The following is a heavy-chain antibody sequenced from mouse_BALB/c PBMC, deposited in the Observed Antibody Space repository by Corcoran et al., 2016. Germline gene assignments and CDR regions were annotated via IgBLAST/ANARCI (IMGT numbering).Heavy chain of an antibody. CDR1: GYTFTDYN. D-gene: IGHD1-1*01. CDR3: ARWGITTFDY. Sequence: EVLVQQSGPELVKPGPSVRIPCTASGYTFTDYNMDWVRQSHGKSLEWIGDINPRSGGTIYNQTFKGKATLTVDKSSSTAYMELRSLTSEDTAVYYCARWGITTFDYWGQGTTVTVSS. CDR2: INPRSGGT. J-gene: IGHJ2*01. V-gene: IGHV1-18*01.